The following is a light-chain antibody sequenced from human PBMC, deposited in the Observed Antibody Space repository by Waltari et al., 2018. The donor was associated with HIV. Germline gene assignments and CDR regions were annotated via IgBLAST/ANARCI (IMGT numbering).Light chain of an antibody. V-gene: IGKV1-33*01. Sequence: DIQMTQSLSSLSASVGDRVTITCQASQDINKYLNWYQQRLGKAPKLLIYDASNLQTGVPSRFSGAGSGTDFSFNISSLQPEDFATYYCQQYEKLPLTFGEGTRVEIK. CDR3: QQYEKLPLT. CDR1: QDINKY. J-gene: IGKJ4*01. CDR2: DAS.